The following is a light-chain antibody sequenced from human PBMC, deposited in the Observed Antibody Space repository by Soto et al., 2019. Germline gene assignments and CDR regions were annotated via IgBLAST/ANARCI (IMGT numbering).Light chain of an antibody. Sequence: QSALTQPASVSGSPGQSITISCTGTSSDVGGYNYVSWYQQHPGKAPKLVIYGVTNRPSGVSNRFSDSKSGDTASLTISGLQAEDEADYYFSSYTSSSSLVFGGGTKLTVL. CDR1: SSDVGGYNY. V-gene: IGLV2-14*01. J-gene: IGLJ2*01. CDR3: SSYTSSSSLV. CDR2: GVT.